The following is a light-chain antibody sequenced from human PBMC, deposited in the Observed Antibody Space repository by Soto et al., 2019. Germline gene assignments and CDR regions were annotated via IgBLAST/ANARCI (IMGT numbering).Light chain of an antibody. V-gene: IGKV1-5*01. CDR3: QQPISFPIT. CDR1: QSISSW. J-gene: IGKJ5*01. Sequence: DIQMTQSPSTLSASVGDRVTITCRASQSISSWLAWYQQKPGKAPKLLIYDASSLQSGVPSRFSGSGSGTDFTLTIRSLQPEDFATYYCQQPISFPITFGQGTRLEIK. CDR2: DAS.